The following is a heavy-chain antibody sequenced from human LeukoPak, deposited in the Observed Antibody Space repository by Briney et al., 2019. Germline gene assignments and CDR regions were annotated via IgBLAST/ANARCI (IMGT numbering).Heavy chain of an antibody. Sequence: MTSETLSLTCTVSGGSISSYYWSWIRQPPGKGLEWIGYIYYSGSTYYNPSLKSRVTISVDTSKNQFSLKLSSVTAADTAVYYCARHGAVAWFFLGFYFDYWGQGTLVTVSS. D-gene: IGHD6-19*01. CDR3: ARHGAVAWFFLGFYFDY. V-gene: IGHV4-59*08. J-gene: IGHJ4*02. CDR1: GGSISSYY. CDR2: IYYSGST.